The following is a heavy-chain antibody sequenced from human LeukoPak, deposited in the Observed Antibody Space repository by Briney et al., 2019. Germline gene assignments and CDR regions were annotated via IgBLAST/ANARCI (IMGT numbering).Heavy chain of an antibody. J-gene: IGHJ6*03. CDR3: ARGSIVVVPAAITLYYYYYMDV. CDR1: GGSISSGSYY. V-gene: IGHV4-61*02. CDR2: IYTSGST. Sequence: PSETQSLTCTVSGGSISSGSYYWSWIRQPVGKGLEWIGRIYTSGSTNYNPSLKSRVTISVDTSKNQFSLKLSSVTAADTAVYYCARGSIVVVPAAITLYYYYYMDVWGKGTTVTASS. D-gene: IGHD2-2*01.